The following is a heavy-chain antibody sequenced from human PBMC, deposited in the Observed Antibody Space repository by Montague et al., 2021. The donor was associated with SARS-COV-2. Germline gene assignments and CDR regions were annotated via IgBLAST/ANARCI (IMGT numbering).Heavy chain of an antibody. D-gene: IGHD2-15*01. CDR2: IYYSGST. CDR3: ARHRTDPVVVLVRHRYTPDF. CDR1: GGSFSSSSYY. V-gene: IGHV4-39*01. J-gene: IGHJ4*02. Sequence: SETLSLTCSVSGGSFSSSSYYWGWIRQPPGKGPEWIGSIYYSGSTNYNPSLKSRVTISVDTSKKQFSLRLTSVTAADTAVYYCARHRTDPVVVLVRHRYTPDFWGQGTLVTVSS.